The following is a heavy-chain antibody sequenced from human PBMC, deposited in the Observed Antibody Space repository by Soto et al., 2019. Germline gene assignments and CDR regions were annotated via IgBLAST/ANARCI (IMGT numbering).Heavy chain of an antibody. CDR2: MSYDGSNK. V-gene: IGHV3-30*18. J-gene: IGHJ4*02. CDR1: GFTFSSYG. Sequence: GGSLRLSCAASGFTFSSYGMHWVRQAPGKGLEWVAVMSYDGSNKYYADSVKGRFTISRDNSKNTLYLQMNSLRAEDTAVYYCAKDRGSSGRDYWGQGTLVTVSS. CDR3: AKDRGSSGRDY. D-gene: IGHD6-19*01.